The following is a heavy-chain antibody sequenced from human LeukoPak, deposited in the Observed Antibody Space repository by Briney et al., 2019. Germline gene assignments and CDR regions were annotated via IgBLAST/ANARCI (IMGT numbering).Heavy chain of an antibody. J-gene: IGHJ5*02. Sequence: GGSLRLSCAASGFTFSSYAMSWVRQAPGKGLEWVSAISGSGGSTYYADSVKGRFTISRDNSKNTLYLQMNSLRAEDTAVYYCAKDGGGSYLPPGWFDPWGQGTLVTVSS. CDR1: GFTFSSYA. CDR2: ISGSGGST. CDR3: AKDGGGSYLPPGWFDP. V-gene: IGHV3-23*01. D-gene: IGHD1-26*01.